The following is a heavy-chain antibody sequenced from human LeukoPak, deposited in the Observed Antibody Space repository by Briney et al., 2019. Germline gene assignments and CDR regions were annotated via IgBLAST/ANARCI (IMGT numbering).Heavy chain of an antibody. V-gene: IGHV4-30-2*01. CDR1: GGSISSGGYS. D-gene: IGHD3-3*01. CDR3: ARTHYDFWSGYPSPPDY. Sequence: SETLSLTRAVSGGSISSGGYSWSWIRQPPGKGLEWIGYIYHSGSTYYNPSLKSRVTISVDRSKNQFSLKLSSVTAADTAVYYCARTHYDFWSGYPSPPDYWGQGTLVTVSS. J-gene: IGHJ4*02. CDR2: IYHSGST.